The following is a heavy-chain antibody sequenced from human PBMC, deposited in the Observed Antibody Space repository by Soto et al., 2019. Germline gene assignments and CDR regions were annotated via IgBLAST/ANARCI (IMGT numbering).Heavy chain of an antibody. Sequence: EVQLLESGGGLVQPGGSLRLSCATSGFTFSSYAMSWVRQAPVKGLEWVSGISVSGDSRYDADSVKGRFTISRDNSKRALYLQMNSLRAEATAGYYCATNFRYGDPEYWGQGVLVTVSS. V-gene: IGHV3-23*01. CDR3: ATNFRYGDPEY. CDR2: ISVSGDSR. D-gene: IGHD2-21*02. CDR1: GFTFSSYA. J-gene: IGHJ4*02.